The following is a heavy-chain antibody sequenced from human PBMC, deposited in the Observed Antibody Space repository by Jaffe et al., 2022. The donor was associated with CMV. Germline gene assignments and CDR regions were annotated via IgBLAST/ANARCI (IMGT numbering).Heavy chain of an antibody. CDR3: ARDTEGYYGSGSYYNPYYYYYYMDV. D-gene: IGHD3-10*01. CDR2: INSDGSST. V-gene: IGHV3-74*01. Sequence: EVQLVESGGGLVQPGGSLRLSCAASGFTFSSYWMHWVRQAPGKGLVWVSRINSDGSSTSYADSVKGRFTISRDNAKNTLYLQMNSLRAEDTAVYYCARDTEGYYGSGSYYNPYYYYYYMDVWGKGTTVTVSS. CDR1: GFTFSSYW. J-gene: IGHJ6*03.